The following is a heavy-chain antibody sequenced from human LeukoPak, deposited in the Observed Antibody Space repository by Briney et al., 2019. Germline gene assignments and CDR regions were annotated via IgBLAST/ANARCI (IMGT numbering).Heavy chain of an antibody. D-gene: IGHD6-19*01. Sequence: ASVKVSCKASGYTFTGYYMHWVRQAPGQGLEWMGWINPNSGGTNYAQKFQGRVTMTRDTSISTAYMELSRLRSDATAVYYCARYPSSYSSAFDYWGQGTLVTVSS. J-gene: IGHJ4*02. CDR2: INPNSGGT. V-gene: IGHV1-2*02. CDR3: ARYPSSYSSAFDY. CDR1: GYTFTGYY.